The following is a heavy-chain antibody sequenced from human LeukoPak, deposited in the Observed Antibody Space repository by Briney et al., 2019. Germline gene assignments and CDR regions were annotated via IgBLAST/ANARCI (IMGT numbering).Heavy chain of an antibody. Sequence: GGSLRLSCAASGFTFSSYAMHWVRQAPGKGLEWVAVISYDGSNKYYADSVKGRFTISRDNSKNTLYLQMSSLRAEDTAVYYCARANTKNLYSYGDFFDYWGQGTLVTVSS. CDR1: GFTFSSYA. V-gene: IGHV3-30-3*01. CDR3: ARANTKNLYSYGDFFDY. J-gene: IGHJ4*02. D-gene: IGHD5-18*01. CDR2: ISYDGSNK.